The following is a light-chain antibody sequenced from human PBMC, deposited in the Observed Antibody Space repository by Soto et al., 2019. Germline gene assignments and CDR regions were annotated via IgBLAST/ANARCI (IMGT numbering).Light chain of an antibody. Sequence: DIQITQTPSSLTASVGDRDTITCRASQTIGKYLVWYQQKAGKVPKLLIYGASTLHSGVPSRFSGSGSGTYFTLTITSLQPGDFATYYCQKYDTVPWTFGQGTKVVIK. CDR3: QKYDTVPWT. CDR1: QTIGKY. J-gene: IGKJ1*01. CDR2: GAS. V-gene: IGKV1-27*01.